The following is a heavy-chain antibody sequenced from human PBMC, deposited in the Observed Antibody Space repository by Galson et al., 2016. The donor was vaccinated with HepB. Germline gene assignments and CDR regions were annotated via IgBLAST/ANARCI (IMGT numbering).Heavy chain of an antibody. CDR2: IHYSGST. CDR3: ARDKCDGDCYHFDC. CDR1: GGSISSGGYF. V-gene: IGHV4-31*03. D-gene: IGHD2-21*02. J-gene: IGHJ4*02. Sequence: TLSLTCTVSGGSISSGGYFWSWIRQHPEKGLEWIGYIHYSGSTYYNPSLKSRVTISVDTSKNQFSLRLSSVAAADTALYYCARDKCDGDCYHFDCWGQGTLVTVSS.